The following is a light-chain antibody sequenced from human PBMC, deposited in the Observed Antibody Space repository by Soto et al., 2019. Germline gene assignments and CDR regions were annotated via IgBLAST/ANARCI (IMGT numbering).Light chain of an antibody. J-gene: IGKJ5*01. CDR3: QQLKSYPFT. Sequence: AIQLTQSPSSLSASVGDRVSITCRASQGISSALAWYQHKPGKPPKILIYDASSLQSGVPSRFSGSESGTECTLTLSSLQPEDFATYCCQQLKSYPFTFGQGTRLEIK. CDR1: QGISSA. CDR2: DAS. V-gene: IGKV1-13*02.